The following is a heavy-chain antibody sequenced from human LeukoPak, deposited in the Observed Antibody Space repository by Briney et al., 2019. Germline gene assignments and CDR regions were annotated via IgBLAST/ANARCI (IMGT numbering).Heavy chain of an antibody. CDR1: GGSISSYY. CDR2: IYYSGST. Sequence: SETLSLTCTVSGGSISSYYWSWIRQPPGKGLEWIGYIYYSGSTNYNPYLKSRVTISVDTSKNQFSLKLSSVTAADTAVYYCARGKTYYDFWSGYYTPFLDYWGQGTLVTVSS. V-gene: IGHV4-59*01. J-gene: IGHJ4*02. CDR3: ARGKTYYDFWSGYYTPFLDY. D-gene: IGHD3-3*01.